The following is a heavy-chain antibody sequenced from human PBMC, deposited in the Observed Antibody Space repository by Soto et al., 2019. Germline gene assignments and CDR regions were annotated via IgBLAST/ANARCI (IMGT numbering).Heavy chain of an antibody. D-gene: IGHD3-10*01. J-gene: IGHJ4*02. CDR1: GFTFSSYG. Sequence: QVQLVESGGGVVQPGRSLRLSCAASGFTFSSYGMHWVRQAPGKGLEWVALISSDGSNKYYADSVKGRLTISRDNSKNTLYLQMTPLRAEDTAVYSCAKVRADYYYGSGPFDYWGQGTLVTVSS. CDR2: ISSDGSNK. V-gene: IGHV3-30*18. CDR3: AKVRADYYYGSGPFDY.